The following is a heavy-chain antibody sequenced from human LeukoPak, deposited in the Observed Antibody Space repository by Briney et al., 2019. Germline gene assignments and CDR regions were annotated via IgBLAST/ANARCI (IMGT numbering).Heavy chain of an antibody. Sequence: SETLSLTCAVSVYSIGSGYYWGWIRQPPGKGLEWIGSFYHSGSTYYNPSLKSRVTISVDTSKNQFSLKLSSVTAADMAVYYCARDRSAASSGYYPFDYWGQGTLVTVSS. CDR2: FYHSGST. D-gene: IGHD3-22*01. CDR3: ARDRSAASSGYYPFDY. CDR1: VYSIGSGYY. V-gene: IGHV4-38-2*02. J-gene: IGHJ4*02.